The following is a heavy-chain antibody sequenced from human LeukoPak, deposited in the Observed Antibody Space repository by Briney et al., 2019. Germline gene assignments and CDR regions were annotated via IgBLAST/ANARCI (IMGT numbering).Heavy chain of an antibody. J-gene: IGHJ4*02. CDR2: ITGDGSNT. CDR1: GFTFSSYW. V-gene: IGHV3-74*01. D-gene: IGHD4-17*01. CDR3: AAFGDNADY. Sequence: PGGSLRLSCAASGFTFSSYWMHWVRQAPGKGLVWVSRITGDGSNTRYADSVKGRFTISRDNAKNTLYLQMNSLRAEDTAVYYCAAFGDNADYWGQGTLVTVSA.